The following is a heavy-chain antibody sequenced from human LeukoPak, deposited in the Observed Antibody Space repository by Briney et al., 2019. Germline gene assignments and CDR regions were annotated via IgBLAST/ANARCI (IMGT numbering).Heavy chain of an antibody. Sequence: ASVKVSCKASGYTFTSYDINWVRHATGQGLEWMGWMNPNSGNTGYAQKFQGRVTIPRNTSISTAYMELSSLRSEDTAVYYCVRSQPTNYDFWSGYYYYYYYMDVWGKGTTVTVSS. CDR3: VRSQPTNYDFWSGYYYYYYYMDV. CDR1: GYTFTSYD. V-gene: IGHV1-8*01. D-gene: IGHD3-3*01. J-gene: IGHJ6*03. CDR2: MNPNSGNT.